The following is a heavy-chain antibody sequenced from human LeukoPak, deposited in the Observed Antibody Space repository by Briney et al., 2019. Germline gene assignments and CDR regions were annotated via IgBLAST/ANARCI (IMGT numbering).Heavy chain of an antibody. CDR1: GFTLTSYS. J-gene: IGHJ4*02. Sequence: PGGSLRLSCAASGFTLTSYSMNWVRQAPGKGLEWVSSISSSSSYIYYAASVKGRFTISRDNAKNSLYLQMNSLRAEDTAVYYCARGAPLTVITGEVDCWGQGTLVTVSS. CDR2: ISSSSSYI. CDR3: ARGAPLTVITGEVDC. V-gene: IGHV3-21*01. D-gene: IGHD4-17*01.